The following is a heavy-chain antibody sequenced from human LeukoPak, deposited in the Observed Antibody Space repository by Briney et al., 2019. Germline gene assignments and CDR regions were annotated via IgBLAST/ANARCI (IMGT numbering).Heavy chain of an antibody. Sequence: PGGSLRLSCAASGFTFNSYGMHWVRQAPGKGLEWVAFIRYDGSDKYYADSVKGRLTISRDNSKNTLYLQMSSLRAEDTAVYYCAKGPYYCSSSSCPQYYYYMDVWGKGTTVTVSS. J-gene: IGHJ6*03. D-gene: IGHD2-2*01. CDR3: AKGPYYCSSSSCPQYYYYMDV. CDR1: GFTFNSYG. V-gene: IGHV3-30*02. CDR2: IRYDGSDK.